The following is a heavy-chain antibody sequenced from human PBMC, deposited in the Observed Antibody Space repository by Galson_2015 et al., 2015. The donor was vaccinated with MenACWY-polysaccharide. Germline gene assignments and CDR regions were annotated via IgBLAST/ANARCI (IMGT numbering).Heavy chain of an antibody. J-gene: IGHJ4*02. V-gene: IGHV3-43*02. D-gene: IGHD3-10*01. CDR2: VNWDGTNT. CDR3: AKDDSGSSPY. Sequence: SLRLSCAASGFTFNGYATHWVRQAPGKGLEWVALVNWDGTNTYYADSVKGRFTISRDNSKNSLYLQMNSLRTEDIALYYCAKDDSGSSPYWGQGTLVIVSS. CDR1: GFTFNGYA.